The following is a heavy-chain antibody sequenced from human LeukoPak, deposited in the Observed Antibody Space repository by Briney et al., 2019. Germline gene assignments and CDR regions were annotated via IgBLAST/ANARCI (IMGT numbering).Heavy chain of an antibody. D-gene: IGHD2-15*01. CDR1: GFTFDDYG. CDR3: ARSELSPSDFDY. V-gene: IGHV3-20*04. Sequence: GGSLRLSCAASGFTFDDYGMSWVRQAPGKGLEWVSGISWNGGSTGYADSVKGRFTISRANAKNSLYLQMNSLRAEDTAVYYCARSELSPSDFDYWGQGTLVTVSS. CDR2: ISWNGGST. J-gene: IGHJ4*02.